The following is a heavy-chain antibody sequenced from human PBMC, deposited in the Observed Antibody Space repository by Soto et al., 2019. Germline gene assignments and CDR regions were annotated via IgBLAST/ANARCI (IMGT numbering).Heavy chain of an antibody. V-gene: IGHV3-7*01. D-gene: IGHD3-22*01. Sequence: PGGSLRLSCAASGFTFSSYWMSWVRQAPGKGLEWVANIKQDGSEKYYVDSVKGRFTISRDNAKNSLYLQMNSLRAEDTAVYYCARAGPRETYYYDSSGYYDSNEYYYYGMDVWGQGTTVTVSS. CDR3: ARAGPRETYYYDSSGYYDSNEYYYYGMDV. J-gene: IGHJ6*02. CDR2: IKQDGSEK. CDR1: GFTFSSYW.